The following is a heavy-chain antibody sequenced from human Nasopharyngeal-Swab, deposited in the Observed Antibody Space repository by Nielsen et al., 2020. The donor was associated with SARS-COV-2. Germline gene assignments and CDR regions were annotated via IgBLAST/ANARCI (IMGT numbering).Heavy chain of an antibody. V-gene: IGHV3-73*01. CDR3: TSRSGREDY. J-gene: IGHJ4*02. CDR2: IRSKANRYAT. Sequence: WIRQPPGKGLEWVGRIRSKANRYATAYAASVKGRFTISRDDSKNTAYLQMNSLKTEDTAAYYCTSRSGREDYWGQGTLVTVSS. D-gene: IGHD2-15*01.